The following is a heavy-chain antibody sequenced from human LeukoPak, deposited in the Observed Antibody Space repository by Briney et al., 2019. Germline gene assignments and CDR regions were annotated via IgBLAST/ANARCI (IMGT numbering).Heavy chain of an antibody. CDR3: ARDGSSGLRTFEI. CDR2: IYYSGST. J-gene: IGHJ3*02. D-gene: IGHD3-22*01. Sequence: PSKTLSLTCTVSGGSISSYYWSWIRQPPGKGLEWIGYIYYSGSTNYNPSLKSRVTISVDTSKNQFSLKLSSVTAADTAVYYCARDGSSGLRTFEIWGQGTMVTVSS. CDR1: GGSISSYY. V-gene: IGHV4-59*01.